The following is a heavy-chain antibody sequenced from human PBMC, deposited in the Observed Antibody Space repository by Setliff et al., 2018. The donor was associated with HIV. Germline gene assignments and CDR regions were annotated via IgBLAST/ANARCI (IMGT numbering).Heavy chain of an antibody. V-gene: IGHV4-34*01. CDR2: INHSGST. CDR1: GGSFSGFY. CDR3: ARLVGPYYDFWSGFQVWFDP. D-gene: IGHD3-3*01. Sequence: SETLSLTCAVYGGSFSGFYWNWIRQPPGKGLEWIGEINHSGSTNYNPSLKSRVTISVDTSKNQFSLKLSSVTAADTAVYYCARLVGPYYDFWSGFQVWFDPWGQGTLVTVSS. J-gene: IGHJ5*02.